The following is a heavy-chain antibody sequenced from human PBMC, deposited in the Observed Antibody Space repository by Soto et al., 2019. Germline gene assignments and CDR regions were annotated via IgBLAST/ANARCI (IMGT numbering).Heavy chain of an antibody. J-gene: IGHJ4*02. CDR1: GGSISSSSYY. CDR2: IYYSGST. V-gene: IGHV4-39*01. D-gene: IGHD5-18*01. CDR3: ARGGHTLDTALS. Sequence: SETLSLTCTVSGGSISSSSYYWGWIRQPPGKGLEWIGSIYYSGSTYYNPSLKSRVTISVDTSKNQFSLKLSSVTAADTAVYYCARGGHTLDTALSRGQGTLVTVSS.